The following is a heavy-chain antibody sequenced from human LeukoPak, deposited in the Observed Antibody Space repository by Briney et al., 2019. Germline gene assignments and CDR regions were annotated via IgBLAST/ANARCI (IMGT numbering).Heavy chain of an antibody. J-gene: IGHJ6*02. Sequence: GGSLRLSCVASGFTFSNYWMLWVRQAPGKGLMWVSLISTNGKSTRYAESVKGRFTISRDNAKNALYLQMDILRVEDTALYFCVRDYQFIQEVWGQGTTVTVSS. CDR1: GFTFSNYW. V-gene: IGHV3-74*01. CDR3: VRDYQFIQEV. CDR2: ISTNGKST. D-gene: IGHD2-2*01.